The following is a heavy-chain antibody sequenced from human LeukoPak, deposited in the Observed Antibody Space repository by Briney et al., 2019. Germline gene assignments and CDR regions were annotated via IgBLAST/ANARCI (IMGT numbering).Heavy chain of an antibody. CDR3: ASSRYSSGFYWYFDL. V-gene: IGHV4-34*01. CDR2: INHSGST. J-gene: IGHJ2*01. D-gene: IGHD6-19*01. Sequence: SETLSLTCAVYGGSFSGYYWSWIRQPPGKGLEWIGEINHSGSTNYNPSLKSRVTISVDTSKNQFSLKLSSVTAADTAVYYCASSRYSSGFYWYFDLWGRGTLVTVSS. CDR1: GGSFSGYY.